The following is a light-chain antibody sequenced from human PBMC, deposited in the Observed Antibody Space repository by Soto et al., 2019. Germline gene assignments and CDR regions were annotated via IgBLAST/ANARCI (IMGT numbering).Light chain of an antibody. CDR3: SSYTTIGTWV. CDR1: SSDVGDRNY. J-gene: IGLJ3*02. V-gene: IGLV2-14*03. CDR2: EVN. Sequence: QSVLTQPASVSGSPGQSITISCTGTSSDVGDRNYVSWYQQHPNKAPKLIIYEVNNRPSGISNRFSGSKSGNTASLTISGLQPEEEADYHCSSYTTIGTWVFGGGTKLTVL.